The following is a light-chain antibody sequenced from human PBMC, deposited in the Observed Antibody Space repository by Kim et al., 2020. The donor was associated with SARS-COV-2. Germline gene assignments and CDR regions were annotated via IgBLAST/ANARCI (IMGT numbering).Light chain of an antibody. Sequence: GQGVTISGSGGSSNIGGNSVSGYQQLPGTAPKLLIYRSDERPSGVPDRFSGSKSGTSASVAISGLQSEDEADYYCAVWDDSLNGVLFGGGTKVTVL. J-gene: IGLJ2*01. CDR2: RSD. CDR1: SSNIGGNS. V-gene: IGLV1-44*01. CDR3: AVWDDSLNGVL.